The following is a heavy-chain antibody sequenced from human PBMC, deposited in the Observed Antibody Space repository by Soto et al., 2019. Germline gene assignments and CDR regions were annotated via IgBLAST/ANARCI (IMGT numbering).Heavy chain of an antibody. Sequence: QVQLQESGPGLVKPSETLSLTCTVSGGSISSYYWSWIRQPPGKGLEWIGYIYYSGSTNYNPSLKSRVTISVDTSKNQFSLKLSSVPAADTAVYYCARRYGGAFDIWGQGTRVTVSS. D-gene: IGHD4-17*01. CDR1: GGSISSYY. V-gene: IGHV4-59*08. CDR3: ARRYGGAFDI. J-gene: IGHJ3*02. CDR2: IYYSGST.